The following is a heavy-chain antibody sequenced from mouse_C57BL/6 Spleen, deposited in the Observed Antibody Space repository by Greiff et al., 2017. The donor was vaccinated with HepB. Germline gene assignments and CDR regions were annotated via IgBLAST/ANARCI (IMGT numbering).Heavy chain of an antibody. CDR2: IYPGSGNT. CDR3: AREGDYYGSRRYAMDD. V-gene: IGHV1-76*01. CDR1: GYTFTDYY. Sequence: QVQLQQSGAELVRPGASVKLSCKASGYTFTDYYINWVKQRPGQGLEWIARIYPGSGNTYYNEKFKGKATLTAEKSSSTAYMQLSSLTSEDSAVYFCAREGDYYGSRRYAMDDWGQGTSVTVAS. J-gene: IGHJ4*01. D-gene: IGHD1-1*01.